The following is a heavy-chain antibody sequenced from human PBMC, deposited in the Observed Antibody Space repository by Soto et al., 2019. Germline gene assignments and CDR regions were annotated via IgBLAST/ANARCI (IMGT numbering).Heavy chain of an antibody. CDR2: ISGSGGST. D-gene: IGHD1-26*01. Sequence: ESGGGLVQPGGSLRLSCAASGFTFNSYAMSWVRQAPGKGLEWVSAISGSGGSTYYADSVKVRFTISRDNSKNTLYLQMNSLRAEDTAVYYCAKVGSIVGATVYYFDYWGQGTLVTVSS. CDR3: AKVGSIVGATVYYFDY. J-gene: IGHJ4*02. CDR1: GFTFNSYA. V-gene: IGHV3-23*01.